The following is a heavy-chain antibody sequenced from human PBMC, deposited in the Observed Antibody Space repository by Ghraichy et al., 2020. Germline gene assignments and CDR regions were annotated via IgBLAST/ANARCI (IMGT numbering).Heavy chain of an antibody. J-gene: IGHJ6*03. CDR1: GFTFSSYL. CDR3: ARDEFGYMVRGKKKYYYYYMDV. Sequence: GGSLRLSCAASGFTFSSYLMSWVRQAPGKGLEWVANIKQDGSEKYYVDSVKGRFTISRDNAKNSLYLQMNSLRAEDTAVYYCARDEFGYMVRGKKKYYYYYMDVWGKGTTVTVSS. CDR2: IKQDGSEK. D-gene: IGHD3-10*01. V-gene: IGHV3-7*01.